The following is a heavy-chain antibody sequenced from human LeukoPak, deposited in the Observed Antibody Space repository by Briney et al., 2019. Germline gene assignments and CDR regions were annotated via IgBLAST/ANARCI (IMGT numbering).Heavy chain of an antibody. Sequence: GGSLRLSCAAFGFTFSGYWLHWVRQDPGKGLVWVSRISSDGSSTSYADSVKGRFTISRDNAKNTLYLQMNSLRAEDTAVYYCARETTGSYYLDYWGQGTLVTVSS. CDR1: GFTFSGYW. J-gene: IGHJ4*02. CDR2: ISSDGSST. CDR3: ARETTGSYYLDY. D-gene: IGHD3-10*01. V-gene: IGHV3-74*01.